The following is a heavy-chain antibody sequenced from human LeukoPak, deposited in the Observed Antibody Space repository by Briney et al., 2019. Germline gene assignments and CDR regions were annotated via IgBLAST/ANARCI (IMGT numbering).Heavy chain of an antibody. CDR1: GFTFSSYA. V-gene: IGHV3-21*01. CDR3: ARDRPNAFDY. J-gene: IGHJ4*02. Sequence: PGGSLRLSCAASGFTFSSYAMSWVRQAPGKGLEWVSSISSSSYIYYADSVKGRFTISRDNAKNSLYLQMNSLRAEDTAVYYCARDRPNAFDYWGQGTLVTVSS. CDR2: ISSSSYI.